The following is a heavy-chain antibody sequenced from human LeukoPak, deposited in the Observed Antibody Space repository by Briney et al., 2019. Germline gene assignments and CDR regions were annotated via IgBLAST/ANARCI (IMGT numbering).Heavy chain of an antibody. CDR2: IYYSGST. CDR3: AGSVTSRVVLDY. Sequence: SQTLSLTCTVSGGSISSGGYYWSWIRQHPGKGLEWIGYIYYSGSTYYNPSLKSRVAISVDTSKNQFSLKLSFVTAADTAIYYCAGSVTSRVVLDYWGQGTLVTVSS. V-gene: IGHV4-31*03. J-gene: IGHJ4*02. D-gene: IGHD3-10*01. CDR1: GGSISSGGYY.